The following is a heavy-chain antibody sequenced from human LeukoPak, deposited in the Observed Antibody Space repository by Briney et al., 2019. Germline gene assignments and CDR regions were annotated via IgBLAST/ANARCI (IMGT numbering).Heavy chain of an antibody. CDR1: GFAFNTYY. V-gene: IGHV3-30*18. Sequence: GGSLRLSCAASGFAFNTYYIHWVRQPPGKGLEWVAVISYDGRSMYYGDSVKGRFTISRDNSKNTLYLQMNSLRPEDTAVYYCAKSLSSGWSSYYFGDWGQGALVTVSS. CDR3: AKSLSSGWSSYYFGD. J-gene: IGHJ4*02. CDR2: ISYDGRSM. D-gene: IGHD6-19*01.